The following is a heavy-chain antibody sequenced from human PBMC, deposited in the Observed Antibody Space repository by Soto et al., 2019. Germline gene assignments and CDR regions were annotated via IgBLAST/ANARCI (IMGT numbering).Heavy chain of an antibody. D-gene: IGHD2-15*01. CDR3: ASDAGGPYDH. V-gene: IGHV4-59*01. J-gene: IGHJ4*01. CDR2: IYYSGST. CDR1: GAPITINY. Sequence: PAETLSLTCTVSGAPITINYWSWIRQAPGKGLEWIGYIYYSGSTTYNPSLKSQVTMYADTSKDQFSLKLSSVTAADKAVYYCASDAGGPYDHWGQGILVTVSS.